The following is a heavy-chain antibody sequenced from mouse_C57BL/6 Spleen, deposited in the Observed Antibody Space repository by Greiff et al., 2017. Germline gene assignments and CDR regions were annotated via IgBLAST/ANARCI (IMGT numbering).Heavy chain of an antibody. D-gene: IGHD2-3*01. CDR1: GFTFSSYT. V-gene: IGHV5-9*01. CDR2: ISGGGGNT. CDR3: ARRGYYVEYYFDY. Sequence: EVQVVESGGGLVKPGGSLKLSCAASGFTFSSYTMSWVRQTPEKRLEWVATISGGGGNTYYPDSVKGRFTISRDNAKNTLYLQMSSLRSEDTALYYCARRGYYVEYYFDYWGQGTTLTVSS. J-gene: IGHJ2*01.